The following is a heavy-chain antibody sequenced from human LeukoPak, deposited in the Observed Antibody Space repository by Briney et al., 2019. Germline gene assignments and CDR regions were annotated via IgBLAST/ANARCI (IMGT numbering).Heavy chain of an antibody. J-gene: IGHJ6*02. Sequence: SQTLSLTCALSGDSVSSNSAAWNWIRQSPSRGLEWLGRTYYRSKWYNDYAVSVKSRITINPDTSKNQFSLQLNSVTPEDTAVYYCAREGGYSSSWLHYYYYCGMDVWGQGTTVTVSS. CDR3: AREGGYSSSWLHYYYYCGMDV. CDR2: TYYRSKWYN. D-gene: IGHD6-13*01. V-gene: IGHV6-1*01. CDR1: GDSVSSNSAA.